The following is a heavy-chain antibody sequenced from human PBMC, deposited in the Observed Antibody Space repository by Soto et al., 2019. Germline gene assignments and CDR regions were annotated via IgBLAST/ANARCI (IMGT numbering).Heavy chain of an antibody. CDR1: GYTFTDYY. D-gene: IGHD2-15*01. Sequence: ASVKVSCKTSGYTFTDYYTHWVRQAPGQGLEWMGWMNHKSGGAYFAQKFQGRVTLTRDTSIGTAYIEVNSLTSDDTAVYFCTRENIENSDRLSDAFDICGQGTTVTFSS. CDR2: MNHKSGGA. CDR3: TRENIENSDRLSDAFDI. J-gene: IGHJ3*02. V-gene: IGHV1-2*02.